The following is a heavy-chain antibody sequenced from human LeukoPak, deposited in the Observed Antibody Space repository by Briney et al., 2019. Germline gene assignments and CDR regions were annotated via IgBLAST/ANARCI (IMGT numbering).Heavy chain of an antibody. J-gene: IGHJ4*02. CDR3: ARLRYILEYYFDY. V-gene: IGHV5-51*01. Sequence: IYPGDSDTRYSPSFQGQVTISADKSISTAYLQWSSLKASDTAMYYCARLRYILEYYFDYWGQGTLVXVSX. CDR2: IYPGDSDT. D-gene: IGHD3-16*02.